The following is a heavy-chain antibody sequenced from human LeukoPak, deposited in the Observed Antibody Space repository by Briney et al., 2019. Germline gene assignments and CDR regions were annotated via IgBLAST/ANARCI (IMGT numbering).Heavy chain of an antibody. V-gene: IGHV3-21*01. CDR1: GFTFNNYW. Sequence: PGGSLRLSCVASGFTFNNYWMSWVRQAPGKGLEWVSYISSSSSYIYYADSVKGRFTISRDNAKNSLYLQMNSLRAEDTAVYYCARARITMIVVVIPDAFDIWGQGTMVTVSS. J-gene: IGHJ3*02. CDR3: ARARITMIVVVIPDAFDI. CDR2: ISSSSSYI. D-gene: IGHD3-22*01.